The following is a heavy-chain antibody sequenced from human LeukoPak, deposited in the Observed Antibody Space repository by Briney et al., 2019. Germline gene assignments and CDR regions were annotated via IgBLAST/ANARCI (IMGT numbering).Heavy chain of an antibody. Sequence: GGSLRLSCAASGFTFSSYDMHWVRHPTGKGLEWVSAIDTAGKTYYPGSVKGRFTISRENAKNSLYLQMNSLRAGDTAVYYCAREATGSGPWYFDLWGRGTLVTVSS. D-gene: IGHD3-10*01. CDR1: GFTFSSYD. V-gene: IGHV3-13*04. J-gene: IGHJ2*01. CDR3: AREATGSGPWYFDL. CDR2: IDTAGKT.